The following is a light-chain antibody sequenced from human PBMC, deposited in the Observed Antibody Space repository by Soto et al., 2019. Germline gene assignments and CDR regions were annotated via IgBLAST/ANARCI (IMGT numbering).Light chain of an antibody. V-gene: IGKV3-15*01. CDR3: QQYNDWWT. CDR1: QSVNNN. J-gene: IGKJ1*01. CDR2: GAS. Sequence: VVMTQSPVTLSVSPGERATLSCRASQSVNNNLAWYQQKPGQAPRLLIYGASTRATGVPARFSGSGSGTEFTLTISSLQSGDLAVYYCQQYNDWWTFGQGTKV.